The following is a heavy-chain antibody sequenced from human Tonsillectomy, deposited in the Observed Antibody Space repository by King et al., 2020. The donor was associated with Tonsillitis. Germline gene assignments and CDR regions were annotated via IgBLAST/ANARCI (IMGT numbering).Heavy chain of an antibody. CDR2: VSGDGDST. Sequence: VQLVESGGGVVQPGGSLRLSCAASGFTFDDYAMHWGRQAPGKGLEWVSLVSGDGDSTYYADSVKGRFTISRDHSKNSLYLQMNSLRTEDTALYYCGKGLITGDAFDCWGQGKRVTVSS. D-gene: IGHD1-20*01. CDR3: GKGLITGDAFDC. J-gene: IGHJ3*01. CDR1: GFTFDDYA. V-gene: IGHV3-43*02.